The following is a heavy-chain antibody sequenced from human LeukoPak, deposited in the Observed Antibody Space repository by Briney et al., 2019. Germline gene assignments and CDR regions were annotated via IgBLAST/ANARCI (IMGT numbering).Heavy chain of an antibody. D-gene: IGHD2-2*02. V-gene: IGHV4-59*12. Sequence: TSSETLSLTCTVSGGSIRDYYWSWIRQPPGKGLEWIGYIYHSGSTYYNPSLKSRVTISVDRSKNQFSLKLSSVTAADTAVYYCASAIIVVVPAAIVWFDPWGQGTLVTVSS. J-gene: IGHJ5*02. CDR3: ASAIIVVVPAAIVWFDP. CDR1: GGSIRDYY. CDR2: IYHSGST.